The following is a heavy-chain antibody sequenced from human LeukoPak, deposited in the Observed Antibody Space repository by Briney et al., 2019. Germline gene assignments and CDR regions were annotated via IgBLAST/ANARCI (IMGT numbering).Heavy chain of an antibody. CDR2: ISGSGGST. V-gene: IGHV3-23*01. CDR1: GFTFSSYA. D-gene: IGHD3-9*01. J-gene: IGHJ4*02. CDR3: ARDMAYDILTGYPDY. Sequence: GGSLRLSCAASGFTFSSYAMSWVRQAPGKGLEWVSAISGSGGSTYYADSVKGRFTISRDNSKNTLYLQMNSLRAEDTAVYYCARDMAYDILTGYPDYWGQGTLVTVSS.